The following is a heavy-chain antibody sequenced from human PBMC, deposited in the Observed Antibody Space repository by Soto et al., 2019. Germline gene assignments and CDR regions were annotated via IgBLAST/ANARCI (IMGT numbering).Heavy chain of an antibody. CDR3: ARDGSCTNGLCHPYFFYY. CDR2: FSRSSSAI. V-gene: IGHV3-48*02. J-gene: IGHJ4*02. D-gene: IGHD2-8*01. CDR1: GFTLSDYS. Sequence: VGPLSVSCAASGFTLSDYSMNWVRQAPGKGLEWVSYFSRSSSAIYYADSVKVLFTISRDNAKNSLYLQMNSLRDEDTAVYYCARDGSCTNGLCHPYFFYYWAQGTLVSVHS.